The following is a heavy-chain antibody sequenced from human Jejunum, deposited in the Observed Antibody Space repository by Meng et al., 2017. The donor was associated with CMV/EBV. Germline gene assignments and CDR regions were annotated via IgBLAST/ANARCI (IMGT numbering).Heavy chain of an antibody. J-gene: IGHJ4*02. D-gene: IGHD3-22*01. Sequence: QVELQESVAGLLKLPETLSLTCTVSRGSLSFYYWSWIRNPAGKGMEWIGRIFTTGSTNYHPSLKSRVTMSVDTSKNQISLRLTSVTAADTAIYYCVRETDMTVGPHFDYWGQGALVTVSS. CDR3: VRETDMTVGPHFDY. V-gene: IGHV4-4*07. CDR2: IFTTGST. CDR1: RGSLSFYY.